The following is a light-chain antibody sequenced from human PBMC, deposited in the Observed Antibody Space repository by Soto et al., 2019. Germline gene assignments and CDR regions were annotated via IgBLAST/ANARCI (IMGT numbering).Light chain of an antibody. V-gene: IGKV3-15*01. J-gene: IGKJ2*01. CDR2: GAF. CDR3: QHYNNWPYT. CDR1: QSVSNN. Sequence: EIVMTQLPATLSVSPGERATLSCRASQSVSNNLAWYQQKPGQAPRLLIYGAFTRATAIPARFSGSGSGTEFTLTISGLQSEDFAVYYCQHYNNWPYTFGQGTKLEIK.